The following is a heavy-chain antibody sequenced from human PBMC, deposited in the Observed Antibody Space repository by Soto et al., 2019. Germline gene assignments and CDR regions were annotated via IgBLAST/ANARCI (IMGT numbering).Heavy chain of an antibody. V-gene: IGHV1-69*01. CDR3: VRPALKRGSSWIDP. J-gene: IGHJ5*02. CDR1: GGTFSSYG. CDR2: INSFSETT. Sequence: QVQLVQSGAEVKKPGSSVKVSCKASGGTFSSYGVIWVRQAPGQGLEWVGGINSFSETTNYAQRFQGRVTTTADEPTSTAYMELISLRSKDTAVYYCVRPALKRGSSWIDPWGQATLVIASS. D-gene: IGHD3-16*01.